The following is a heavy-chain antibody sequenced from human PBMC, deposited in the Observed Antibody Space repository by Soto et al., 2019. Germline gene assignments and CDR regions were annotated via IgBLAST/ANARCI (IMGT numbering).Heavy chain of an antibody. CDR1: GYTFTSYY. CDR2: INPSGGST. J-gene: IGHJ6*02. CDR3: ARDWKRGYCSSTSCYPHYCGMDV. Sequence: QVQLVQSGAEVKKPGASVKVSCKASGYTFTSYYMHWVRQAPGQGLEWMGIINPSGGSTSYAQKFQGRVTMTRDTSTSTVYMELSSLRSEDTAVYYCARDWKRGYCSSTSCYPHYCGMDVWGQGTTVTVSS. D-gene: IGHD2-2*01. V-gene: IGHV1-46*01.